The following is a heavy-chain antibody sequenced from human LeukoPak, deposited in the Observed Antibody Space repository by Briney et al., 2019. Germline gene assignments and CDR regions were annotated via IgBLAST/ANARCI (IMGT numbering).Heavy chain of an antibody. Sequence: SGPTLVKPTQTLTLTCTFSGFSLSTSGVGVGWIRQPPGKALEWLALIYWDDDKRYRPSLKSRLTITKDTSKNQVVLTMTNIDPVDTGTYYCTHSSYYSDSSRLGMDVWGKGTTVTVSS. CDR2: IYWDDDK. J-gene: IGHJ6*04. CDR1: GFSLSTSGVG. CDR3: THSSYYSDSSRLGMDV. V-gene: IGHV2-5*02. D-gene: IGHD3-22*01.